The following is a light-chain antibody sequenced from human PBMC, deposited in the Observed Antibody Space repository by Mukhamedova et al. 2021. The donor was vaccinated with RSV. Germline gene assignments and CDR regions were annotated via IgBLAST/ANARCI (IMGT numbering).Light chain of an antibody. CDR2: GAS. CDR1: SY. Sequence: SYLAWYQQKPGQAPRLLVYGASTRATGSPDRFSGSGSGTDFTLTISRLEPEAFAVYYCQQYGSSPSTFGQGTKVEIK. V-gene: IGKV3-20*01. J-gene: IGKJ2*01. CDR3: QQYGSSPST.